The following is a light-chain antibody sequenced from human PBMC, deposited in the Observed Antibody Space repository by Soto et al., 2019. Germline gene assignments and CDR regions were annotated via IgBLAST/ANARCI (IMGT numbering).Light chain of an antibody. J-gene: IGKJ1*01. CDR1: QRVSSN. V-gene: IGKV3-15*01. Sequence: EIVMTQSPATLSVSPGERATLSCRASQRVSSNLAWYQQKPGQAPRLLIYGASTRATGIPARFSGSGSGTEFTLTISSLQSEDFAAYYCQQYNNAPLTFGQGTKVEIK. CDR2: GAS. CDR3: QQYNNAPLT.